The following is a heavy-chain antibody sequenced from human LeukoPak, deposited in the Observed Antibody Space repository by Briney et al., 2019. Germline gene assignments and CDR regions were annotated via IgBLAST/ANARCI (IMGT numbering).Heavy chain of an antibody. CDR3: ASEDVDTGDF. D-gene: IGHD5-18*01. CDR2: ISHDGANK. J-gene: IGHJ4*02. Sequence: GGSLRLSCAASGFTFSTYSMNWVRQAPGKGLEWVSFISHDGANKYYSDSVDGRFTVSRLNSQNTVYLQMTNLRPDDTAIYYCASEDVDTGDFWGQGTLVTVSS. V-gene: IGHV3-30*04. CDR1: GFTFSTYS.